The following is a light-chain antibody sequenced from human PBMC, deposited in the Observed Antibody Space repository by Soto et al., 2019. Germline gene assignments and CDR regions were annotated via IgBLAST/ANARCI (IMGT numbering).Light chain of an antibody. CDR1: QSVSSSY. J-gene: IGKJ4*01. V-gene: IGKV3-15*01. CDR2: GAS. CDR3: QQYIDWPLT. Sequence: ESVLTQSPGTLSSSPGERATLSCRASQSVSSSYLAWYQQKPCQAPRLLIYGASTRATGIPARFSGSGSGTEFTLTISSLQSEDFTVYYCQQYIDWPLTFGGGTKVDIK.